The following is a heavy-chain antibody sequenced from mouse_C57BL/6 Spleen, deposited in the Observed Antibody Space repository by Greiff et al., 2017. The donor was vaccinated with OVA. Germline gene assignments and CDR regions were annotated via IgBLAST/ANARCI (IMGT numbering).Heavy chain of an antibody. CDR2: ISYDGSN. D-gene: IGHD1-1*01. V-gene: IGHV3-6*01. Sequence: EVQLQESGPGLVKPSQSLSLTCSVTGYSITSGYYWNWIRQFPGNKLEWMGYISYDGSNNYNPSLKNRISITRDTSKNQFFLKLNSVTTEDTATYYCAREIGYYDYFDDWGQGTTLTVSS. CDR3: AREIGYYDYFDD. CDR1: GYSITSGYY. J-gene: IGHJ2*01.